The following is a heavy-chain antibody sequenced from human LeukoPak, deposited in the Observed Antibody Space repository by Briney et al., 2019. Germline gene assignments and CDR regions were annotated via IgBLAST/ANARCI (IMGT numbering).Heavy chain of an antibody. Sequence: SETLSLTCAVYGGSFSGYYWSWIRQPPGKGLEWIGEINHSGTTNYNPSLKSRVAISVDTSKNQFSLKLTSVTAADTAVYYCARGPQSRFDYWGQGTLVTVSS. CDR1: GGSFSGYY. J-gene: IGHJ4*02. CDR3: ARGPQSRFDY. V-gene: IGHV4-34*01. CDR2: INHSGTT.